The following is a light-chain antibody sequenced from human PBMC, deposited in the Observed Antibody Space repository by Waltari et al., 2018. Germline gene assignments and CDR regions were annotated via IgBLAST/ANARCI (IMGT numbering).Light chain of an antibody. CDR3: QQYNSYSLT. CDR2: KAS. J-gene: IGKJ1*01. Sequence: DIQMTQSPSTLSASVGDRVTITCRASASISNWLAWYQQKQGKAPKLLIYKASSSESGVPSRFSGSGSGTEFTLTISSLQPDDFATYYCQQYNSYSLTFGQGTKVEVK. CDR1: ASISNW. V-gene: IGKV1-5*03.